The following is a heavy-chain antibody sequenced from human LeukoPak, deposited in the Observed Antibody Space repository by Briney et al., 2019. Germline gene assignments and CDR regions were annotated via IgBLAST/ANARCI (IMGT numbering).Heavy chain of an antibody. CDR3: ARDRASGTYYPDY. CDR1: GYTFTGHY. J-gene: IGHJ4*02. D-gene: IGHD1-26*01. CDR2: INPNSGGT. Sequence: ASVKVSCKASGYTFTGHYMHWVRQAPGQGLEWMGWINPNSGGTNYAQKLQGRVTMTTDTSTSTAYMELRSLRSDDTAVYYCARDRASGTYYPDYWGQGTLVTVSS. V-gene: IGHV1-2*02.